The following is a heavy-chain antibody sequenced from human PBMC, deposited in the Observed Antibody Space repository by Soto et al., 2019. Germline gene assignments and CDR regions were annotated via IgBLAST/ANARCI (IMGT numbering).Heavy chain of an antibody. D-gene: IGHD6-13*01. J-gene: IGHJ4*02. Sequence: PEGSLRLSCAASGFTFSSFAMSWVRQAPGKGLDWVSTISGSGGSTYSADSVKGRFTISRDNSKNTLYLQMSSLRAEDTAVYYCARGFSAGKVSPPDLWGRVSTVIVSS. CDR3: ARGFSAGKVSPPDL. CDR1: GFTFSSFA. CDR2: ISGSGGST. V-gene: IGHV3-23*01.